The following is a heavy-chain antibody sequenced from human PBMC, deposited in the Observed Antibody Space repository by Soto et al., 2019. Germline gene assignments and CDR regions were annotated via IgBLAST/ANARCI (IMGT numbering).Heavy chain of an antibody. Sequence: SETLSLTCTVSGGSISSGDYYWSWIRQPPGKGLEWIGYIYYSGSTYYNPSLKSRVTISVDTSKNQFSLKLSSVTAADTAVYYCARVLRFLEWHYYFDYWGQGTLVTVSS. CDR3: ARVLRFLEWHYYFDY. CDR2: IYYSGST. J-gene: IGHJ4*02. D-gene: IGHD3-3*01. CDR1: GGSISSGDYY. V-gene: IGHV4-30-4*01.